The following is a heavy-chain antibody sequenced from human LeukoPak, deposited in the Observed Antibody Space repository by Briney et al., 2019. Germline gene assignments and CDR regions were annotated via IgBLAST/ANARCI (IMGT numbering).Heavy chain of an antibody. CDR1: GFTVSNNY. J-gene: IGHJ6*02. D-gene: IGHD2-21*01. V-gene: IGHV3-48*02. CDR3: ARVILPVPEYGMDV. Sequence: PGGSLRLSCAASGFTVSNNYMSWVRQAPGKGLEWVSYISSSSSTIDYADSVKGRFTISRDNAKNSLYLQMNSLRDEDTAVYYCARVILPVPEYGMDVWGQGTTVTVSS. CDR2: ISSSSSTI.